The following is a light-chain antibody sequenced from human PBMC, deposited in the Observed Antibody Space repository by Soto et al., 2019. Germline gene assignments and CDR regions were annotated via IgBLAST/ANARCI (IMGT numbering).Light chain of an antibody. CDR2: RAA. CDR1: QSVRNSH. J-gene: IGKJ1*01. V-gene: IGKV3-20*01. Sequence: EIVLTQSPGTLSLSPGERATLSCRASQSVRNSHLAWYQQKPGEPPRLLISRAASRAPGIPHRFSGSGSGTGFTLSISTLEPEDCALYYCQQYGDSPWTFGLGTKVEI. CDR3: QQYGDSPWT.